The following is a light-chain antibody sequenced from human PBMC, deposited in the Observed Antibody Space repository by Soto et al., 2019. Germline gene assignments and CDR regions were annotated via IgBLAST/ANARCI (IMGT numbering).Light chain of an antibody. Sequence: EIVLTQSPSTLSSFPGDRVTLSCRASQYINTRLAWYQHRPGQAPRLLIYQTSLRAADIPARFSASGSGTDFSLTISSLQPEDSATYFCLQHNSYPRTFGQGTKVDIK. J-gene: IGKJ1*01. V-gene: IGKV3-11*01. CDR3: LQHNSYPRT. CDR2: QTS. CDR1: QYINTR.